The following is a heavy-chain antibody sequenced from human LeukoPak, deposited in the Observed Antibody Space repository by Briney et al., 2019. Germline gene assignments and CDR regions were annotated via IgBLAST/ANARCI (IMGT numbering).Heavy chain of an antibody. CDR2: ISSISSTI. V-gene: IGHV3-48*01. J-gene: IGHJ4*02. CDR1: GFTVSSNY. Sequence: GGSLRLSCAASGFTVSSNYMSWVRQAPGKGLEWVSYISSISSTIDYADSVKGRFTISRDNAKNSLYLQMNSLRAEDTAVYYCARKTNYFDYWGQGTLVTVSS. CDR3: ARKTNYFDY.